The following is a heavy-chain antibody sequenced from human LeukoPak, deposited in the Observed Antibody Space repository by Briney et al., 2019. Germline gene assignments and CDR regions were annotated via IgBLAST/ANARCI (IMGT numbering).Heavy chain of an antibody. Sequence: ASVKVSCKTSGYTFTGYYMHWVRQAPGQGLEWMGWINPNSGGTNYAQKFQGWVTMTRDTSISTAYMELRRLRSDDTAVYYCARAGDRDAFDIWGQGTMVTVSS. CDR2: INPNSGGT. V-gene: IGHV1-2*04. CDR3: ARAGDRDAFDI. D-gene: IGHD7-27*01. CDR1: GYTFTGYY. J-gene: IGHJ3*02.